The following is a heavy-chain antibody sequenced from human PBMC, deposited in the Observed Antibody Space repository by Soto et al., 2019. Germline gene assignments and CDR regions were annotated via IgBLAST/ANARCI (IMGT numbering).Heavy chain of an antibody. CDR2: IYPIDSDT. CDR3: ARRSAVTTFYFYGMDV. D-gene: IGHD4-17*01. J-gene: IGHJ6*02. V-gene: IGHV5-51*01. Sequence: GESLKISCKVSGDSFNSNWIAWARQRPGRGLEWMGIIYPIDSDTRYSPSFQGQVTISVDRSVNSAFLQWRSLKASDTATYYCARRSAVTTFYFYGMDVWGQGTTVTAP. CDR1: GDSFNSNW.